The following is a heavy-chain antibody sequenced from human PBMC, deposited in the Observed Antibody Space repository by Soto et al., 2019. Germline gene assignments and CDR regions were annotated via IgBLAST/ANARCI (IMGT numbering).Heavy chain of an antibody. CDR1: GYTFTSYY. CDR3: ARDQSYVWGTLLRGNWFDP. D-gene: IGHD3-16*01. Sequence: GASVNVSCKASGYTFTSYYMHWVRQAPGQGLEWMGIINPSGGSTSYAQKFQGRVTMTRDTSTSTVYMELSSLRSEDTAVYYCARDQSYVWGTLLRGNWFDPWGQGTLVTSPQ. J-gene: IGHJ5*02. V-gene: IGHV1-46*01. CDR2: INPSGGST.